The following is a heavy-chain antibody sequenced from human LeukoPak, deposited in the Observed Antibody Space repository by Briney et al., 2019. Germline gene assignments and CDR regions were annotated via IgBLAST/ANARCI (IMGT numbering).Heavy chain of an antibody. CDR2: IKQDGSEK. J-gene: IGHJ6*02. CDR3: ARDTSAWRYGMDV. Sequence: GGSLRLFCAASGFTFSSHWMSWVRQAPGKGLEWVAIIKQDGSEKDYVDSVTGRFTISRDNAKNSLYLQMNSLRAEDTAVYYCARDTSAWRYGMDVWGQGTTVTVSS. V-gene: IGHV3-7*01. CDR1: GFTFSSHW. D-gene: IGHD6-19*01.